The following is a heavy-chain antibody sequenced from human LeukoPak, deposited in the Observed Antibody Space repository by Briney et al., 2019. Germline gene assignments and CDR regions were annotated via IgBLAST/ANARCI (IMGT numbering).Heavy chain of an antibody. CDR3: AMGTTVTPPGAFDI. D-gene: IGHD4-17*01. Sequence: SVKVSCKASGGTFSSYAISWVRQAPGQGLEWMGGVIPIFGTANYAQKFQGRVTITADESTSTAYMELSSLRSEDTAVYYCAMGTTVTPPGAFDIWGQGTMVTVSS. V-gene: IGHV1-69*13. J-gene: IGHJ3*02. CDR2: VIPIFGTA. CDR1: GGTFSSYA.